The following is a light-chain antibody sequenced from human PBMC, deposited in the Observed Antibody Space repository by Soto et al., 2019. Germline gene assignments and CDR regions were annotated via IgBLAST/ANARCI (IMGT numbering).Light chain of an antibody. J-gene: IGKJ1*01. CDR3: QQYMSSVT. CDR2: GAS. V-gene: IGKV3-20*01. Sequence: EIVLTQSPGSLSLSPGQRATLSCRASQSVDTTFFAWYQKKPGQAPRLLIYGASKRATGIPDRFSGSVSWTDFTLIISRLEHEDFAVYYFQQYMSSVTFGQGTKVEIK. CDR1: QSVDTTF.